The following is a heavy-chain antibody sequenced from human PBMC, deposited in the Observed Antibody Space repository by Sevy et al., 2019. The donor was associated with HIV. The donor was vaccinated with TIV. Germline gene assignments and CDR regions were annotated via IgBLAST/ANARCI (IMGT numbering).Heavy chain of an antibody. J-gene: IGHJ6*02. CDR1: GFTFSSYW. V-gene: IGHV3-74*01. CDR2: INSDGSST. CDR3: PRGRDFWSGYYTPYYYYYGMDV. Sequence: GGSLRLSCAASGFTFSSYWMHWVRQAPGKGLVWVSRINSDGSSTSYADSVKGRFTISRDNAKNTLYLQMNSLRAEDTAVYYCPRGRDFWSGYYTPYYYYYGMDVWGQGTTVTVSS. D-gene: IGHD3-3*01.